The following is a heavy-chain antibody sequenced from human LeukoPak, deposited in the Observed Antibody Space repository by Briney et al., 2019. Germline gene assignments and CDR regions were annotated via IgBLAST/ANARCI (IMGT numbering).Heavy chain of an antibody. CDR3: ARDFDYGDYGGYFDY. J-gene: IGHJ4*02. Sequence: SVKVSCKASGGTFSSHAISWVRQAPGQGLEWMGRIIPIFGIANYTQKFQGRVTITADKSTSTAYMELSSLRSEDTAVYYCARDFDYGDYGGYFDYWGQGTLVTVSS. CDR2: IIPIFGIA. V-gene: IGHV1-69*04. D-gene: IGHD4-17*01. CDR1: GGTFSSHA.